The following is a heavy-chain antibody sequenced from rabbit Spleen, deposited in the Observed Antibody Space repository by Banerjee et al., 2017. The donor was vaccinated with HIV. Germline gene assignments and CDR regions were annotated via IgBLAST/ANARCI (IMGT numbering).Heavy chain of an antibody. V-gene: IGHV1S7*01. CDR3: ARVTGYGSTSCFPTRLDL. Sequence: QSLEESGGGLVQPEGSLALTCKASGFDFNNYYIVWVRQAPGKGLEWIGYIDPVFGITYYANWVNGRFSISRENAQNTVFLRLTSLTDADTATYFCARVTGYGSTSCFPTRLDLWGQGTLVTVS. D-gene: IGHD5-1*01. J-gene: IGHJ3*01. CDR1: GFDFNNYY. CDR2: IDPVFGIT.